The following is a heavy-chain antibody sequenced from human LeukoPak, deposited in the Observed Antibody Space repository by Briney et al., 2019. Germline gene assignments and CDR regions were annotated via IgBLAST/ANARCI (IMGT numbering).Heavy chain of an antibody. CDR1: GFTFSRYS. D-gene: IGHD3-10*02. V-gene: IGHV3-48*04. CDR3: AELGITMIGGV. Sequence: GGSLRLSCAASGFTFSRYSMNWVRQAPGKWLEWVSYISSSGSTIYYADSVKGRFTISRDNAKNSLYLQMNSLRAEDTAVYYCAELGITMIGGVWGKGTTVTISS. CDR2: ISSSGSTI. J-gene: IGHJ6*04.